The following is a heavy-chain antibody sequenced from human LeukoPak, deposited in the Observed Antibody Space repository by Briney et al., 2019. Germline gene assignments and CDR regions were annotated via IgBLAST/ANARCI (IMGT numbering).Heavy chain of an antibody. V-gene: IGHV6-1*01. Sequence: SQTLSLTCAISGDSVSNNNYDWNWIRQSPSKGLEWLGRTYYRSQWHNDYARSVMGRISVDPDTSKNQFSLHLSSVTPDDTAVYYCAGGYAFDVWGQGTMVTVSS. CDR1: GDSVSNNNYD. J-gene: IGHJ3*01. CDR2: TYYRSQWHN. CDR3: AGGYAFDV.